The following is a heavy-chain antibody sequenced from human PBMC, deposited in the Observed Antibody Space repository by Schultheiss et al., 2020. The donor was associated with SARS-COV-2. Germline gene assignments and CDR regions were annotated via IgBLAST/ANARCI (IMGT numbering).Heavy chain of an antibody. J-gene: IGHJ4*02. D-gene: IGHD4-17*01. V-gene: IGHV4-39*01. CDR2: IYYSGST. Sequence: SETLSLTCTVSGGSISSGGYYWSWIRQHPGKGLEWIGYIYYSGSTYYNPSLKSRVTISVDTSKNQFSLKLSSVTAADTAVYYCARHSFEYDYGDLAFDYWGQGTLVTVSS. CDR1: GGSISSGGYY. CDR3: ARHSFEYDYGDLAFDY.